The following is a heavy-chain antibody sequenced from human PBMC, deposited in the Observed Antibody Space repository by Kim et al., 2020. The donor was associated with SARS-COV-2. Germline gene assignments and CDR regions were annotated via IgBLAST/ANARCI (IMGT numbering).Heavy chain of an antibody. CDR3: ARDGGHFWSGYYTANWFDP. J-gene: IGHJ5*02. Sequence: GGSLRLSCAASGFTFSSYAMHWVRQAPGKGLEWVAVISYDGSNKYYADSVKGRFTISRDNSKNTLYLQMNSLRAEDTAVYYCARDGGHFWSGYYTANWFDPWGQGTLVTVSS. D-gene: IGHD3-3*02. CDR2: ISYDGSNK. CDR1: GFTFSSYA. V-gene: IGHV3-30-3*01.